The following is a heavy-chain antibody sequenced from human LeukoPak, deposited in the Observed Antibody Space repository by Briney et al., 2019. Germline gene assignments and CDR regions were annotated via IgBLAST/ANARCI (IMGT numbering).Heavy chain of an antibody. CDR3: AKGRDYGDF. V-gene: IGHV3-7*01. J-gene: IGHJ4*02. Sequence: GGSLRLSCTVSGFTFSSYWMTWVRQVPGKGLQWVANINQDGREKYYMDSMKGRLNISRDNTENSVFLQLTSLRPEDTGIYFCAKGRDYGDFWGRGSLVAV. CDR1: GFTFSSYW. CDR2: INQDGREK.